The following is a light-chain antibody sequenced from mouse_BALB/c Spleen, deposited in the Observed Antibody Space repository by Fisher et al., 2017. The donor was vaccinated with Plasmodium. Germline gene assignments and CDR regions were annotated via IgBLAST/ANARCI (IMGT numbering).Light chain of an antibody. CDR2: KVS. J-gene: IGKJ5*01. Sequence: DIVITQTTLSLPVSLGDQASISCRSSQSLVHSNRNTYLHWYLQKPGKSPKLLIYKVSNRFSGVPDRFSVSGSVTDFTLSINSVETEDFGMYFCQQSNSWPLTFGAGTKLELK. CDR3: QQSNSWPLT. V-gene: IGKV1-110*01. CDR1: QSLVHSNRNTY.